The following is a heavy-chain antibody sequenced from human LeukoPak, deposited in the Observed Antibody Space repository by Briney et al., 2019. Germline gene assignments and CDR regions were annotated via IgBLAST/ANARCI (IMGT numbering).Heavy chain of an antibody. J-gene: IGHJ4*02. Sequence: ASVKVSCKASGYTFTTYYMHWVRQAPGQGPDWMGIINPSGGSTIYAQKFLGRVTMTRDTSTNTVYMDLSSLRSDDTAVYYCARGGMGIQLWSFDDWGQGTLVTVSS. D-gene: IGHD5-18*01. CDR1: GYTFTTYY. V-gene: IGHV1-46*01. CDR3: ARGGMGIQLWSFDD. CDR2: INPSGGST.